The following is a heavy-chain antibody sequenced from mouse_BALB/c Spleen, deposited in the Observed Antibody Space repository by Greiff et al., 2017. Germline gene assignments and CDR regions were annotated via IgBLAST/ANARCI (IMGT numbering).Heavy chain of an antibody. CDR3: ARFLKSWFAY. Sequence: DVQLVESGGGLVQPGGSRKLSCAASGFTFSSFGMHWVRQAPEKGLEWVAYISSGSSTIYYADTVKGRFTISRDNPKNTLFLQMTSLRSEDTAMYYCARFLKSWFAYWGQGTLVTVSA. CDR2: ISSGSSTI. V-gene: IGHV5-17*02. J-gene: IGHJ3*01. CDR1: GFTFSSFG.